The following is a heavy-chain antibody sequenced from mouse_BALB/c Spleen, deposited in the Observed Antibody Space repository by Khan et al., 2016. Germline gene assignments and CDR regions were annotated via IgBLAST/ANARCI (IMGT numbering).Heavy chain of an antibody. CDR1: GYTFTAYE. Sequence: VQLQQSGAALVRPGASVKLSCNALGYTFTAYEMHWVKPTPVHGLEWLGTLPPGRGGTAYNQKFQGTSTLPADKSSSTASIELSSLTSEDSAVYCCTNRRNYDGYYVEMDYWGQGSSVTVSS. CDR3: TNRRNYDGYYVEMDY. D-gene: IGHD2-3*01. CDR2: LPPGRGGT. V-gene: IGHV1-15*01. J-gene: IGHJ4*01.